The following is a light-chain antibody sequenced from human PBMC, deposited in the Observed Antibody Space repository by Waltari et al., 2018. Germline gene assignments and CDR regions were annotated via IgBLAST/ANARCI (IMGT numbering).Light chain of an antibody. CDR3: AAWDDSLNGWV. CDR1: SSNIGSNT. J-gene: IGLJ3*02. V-gene: IGLV1-44*01. Sequence: QSVLTQPPSTSGPPGQRVTISCSGSSSNIGSNTVNWYQQLPGTAPKLLVYSNDHRPSGVPDRFFGSKSGTSAALAISGLQSEDDADYYCAAWDDSLNGWVFGGGTKLTVL. CDR2: SND.